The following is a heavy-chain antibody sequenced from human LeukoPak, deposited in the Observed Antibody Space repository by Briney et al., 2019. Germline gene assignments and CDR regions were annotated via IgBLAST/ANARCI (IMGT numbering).Heavy chain of an antibody. D-gene: IGHD2-15*01. J-gene: IGHJ4*02. V-gene: IGHV4-38-2*02. CDR3: ARGAGCSGGSCYSVDY. CDR2: IYHSGST. CDR1: GYSISSGYY. Sequence: SETLSLTCTVSGYSISSGYYWGWIRQPPGKGLEWIGSIYHSGSTYYNPSLKSRVTISVDTSKNQFSLKLSSVTAADTAVYYCARGAGCSGGSCYSVDYWGQGTLVTVSS.